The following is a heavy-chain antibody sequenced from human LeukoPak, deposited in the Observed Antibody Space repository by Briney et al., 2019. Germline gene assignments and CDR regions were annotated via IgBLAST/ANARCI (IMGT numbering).Heavy chain of an antibody. CDR2: IIPILGIA. V-gene: IGHV1-69*04. CDR3: ARFSGGSLYYYYGMDV. Sequence: ASVKVSCKASGGTFSSYAISWVRQAPGQGLEWMGRIIPILGIANYAQKSQGRVTITADKSTSTAYMELRSLRSDDTAVYYCARFSGGSLYYYYGMDVWGQGTTVTVSS. J-gene: IGHJ6*02. CDR1: GGTFSSYA. D-gene: IGHD2-15*01.